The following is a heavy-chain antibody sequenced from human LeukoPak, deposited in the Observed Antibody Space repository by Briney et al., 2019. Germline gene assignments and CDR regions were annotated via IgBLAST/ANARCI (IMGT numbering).Heavy chain of an antibody. V-gene: IGHV1-2*02. J-gene: IGHJ4*02. Sequence: GASVKVSCKASGFTFTGYYMHWVRQAPGQGFEWMGCINPNSGGTNYAQKFQGRVTMTRDTSISTAYMELSRLRSDDTAVYYCARDLVSVWVFGSYYGLGFDYWGQGTLVTVSS. CDR3: ARDLVSVWVFGSYYGLGFDY. D-gene: IGHD1-26*01. CDR1: GFTFTGYY. CDR2: INPNSGGT.